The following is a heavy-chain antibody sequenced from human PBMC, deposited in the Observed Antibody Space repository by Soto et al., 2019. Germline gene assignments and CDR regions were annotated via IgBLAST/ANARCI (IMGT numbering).Heavy chain of an antibody. J-gene: IGHJ4*02. CDR1: GFTFSSYA. V-gene: IGHV3-23*01. Sequence: PVGSLRLSCAASGFTFSSYAMSRVRQAPGKGLERVSAISGSGGSTYYADSVKGRFTISRDDSKNTLYLQMNSLRAEDTAVYYCAKGARITSIAVAGFSCWGQGTLVTVSS. CDR3: AKGARITSIAVAGFSC. D-gene: IGHD6-19*01. CDR2: ISGSGGST.